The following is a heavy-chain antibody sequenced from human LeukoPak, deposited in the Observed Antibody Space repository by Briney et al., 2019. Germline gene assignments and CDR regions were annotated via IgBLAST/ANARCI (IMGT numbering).Heavy chain of an antibody. CDR2: IKQDGSEK. CDR3: ARAVVPAARGPNYMDV. CDR1: GFTFSSYW. V-gene: IGHV3-7*01. D-gene: IGHD2-2*01. J-gene: IGHJ6*03. Sequence: GGSLRLSCAASGFTFSSYWMSWVRQAPGKGLEWVANIKQDGSEKYYVDSVKGRFTISRDSAKNSLYLQMNSLRAEDTAVYYCARAVVPAARGPNYMDVWGKGTTVTVSS.